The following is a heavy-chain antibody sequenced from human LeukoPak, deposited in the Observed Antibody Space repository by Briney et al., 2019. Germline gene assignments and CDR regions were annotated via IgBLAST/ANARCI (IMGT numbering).Heavy chain of an antibody. J-gene: IGHJ5*02. CDR3: ARDDPSVFYNWFDP. CDR2: TYYRSKWYN. V-gene: IGHV6-1*01. Sequence: SQTLSLTCAISGDSVSSNSAAWNWTRQSPSRGLEWLGRTYYRSKWYNDYAVSVKSRITINPDTSKNQSSLQLNSVTPEDTAVYYCARDDPSVFYNWFDPWGQGTLVTVSS. D-gene: IGHD2-8*01. CDR1: GDSVSSNSAA.